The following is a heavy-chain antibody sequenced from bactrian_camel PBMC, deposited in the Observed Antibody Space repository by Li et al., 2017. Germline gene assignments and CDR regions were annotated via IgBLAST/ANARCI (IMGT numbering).Heavy chain of an antibody. CDR3: AAGRSVALCPSMSGRSF. CDR1: GYTFSVNC. V-gene: IGHV3S53*01. D-gene: IGHD2*01. Sequence: HVQLVESGGGSVQAGGSLTLSCAAVGYTFSVNCMGWFRQAPGKEREELVILNSGGGTHYADSVKGRFTISRDNAKNTVYLQLNDLKPEDTAMYYCAAGRSVALCPSMSGRSFWGQGTQVTVS. CDR2: LNSGGGT. J-gene: IGHJ4*01.